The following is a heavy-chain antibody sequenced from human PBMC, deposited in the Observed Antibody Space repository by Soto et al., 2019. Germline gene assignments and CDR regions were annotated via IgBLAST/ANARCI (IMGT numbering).Heavy chain of an antibody. J-gene: IGHJ4*02. CDR3: ARGTDYYDSSGYIYFDY. CDR1: GGTFSSYA. CDR2: IIPIFGTA. V-gene: IGHV1-69*01. Sequence: QVQLVQSGAEVKKPGSSVKVSCKASGGTFSSYAISWVRQAPGQGLEWMGGIIPIFGTANYAQKFQGRVTITADESTSTAYMERSSLRSEDTAVYYCARGTDYYDSSGYIYFDYWGQGTLVTVSS. D-gene: IGHD3-22*01.